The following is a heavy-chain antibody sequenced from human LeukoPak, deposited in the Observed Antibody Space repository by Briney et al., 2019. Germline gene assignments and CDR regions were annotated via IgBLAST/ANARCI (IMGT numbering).Heavy chain of an antibody. J-gene: IGHJ4*02. V-gene: IGHV4-34*01. CDR2: INHSGST. D-gene: IGHD6-19*01. Sequence: SETLFLTCAVYGGSFSGCYWSWIRQPPGKGLEWIGEINHSGSTNYNPSLKSRVTISVDTSKNQFSLKLSSVTAADTAVYYCARLSSGWPYYFDYWGQGTLVTVSS. CDR3: ARLSSGWPYYFDY. CDR1: GGSFSGCY.